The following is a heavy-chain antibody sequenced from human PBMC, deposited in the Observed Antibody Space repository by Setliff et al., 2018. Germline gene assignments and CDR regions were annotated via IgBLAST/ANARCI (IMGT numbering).Heavy chain of an antibody. Sequence: KTSETLSLTCTVSGGSISSGDYYWSWIRQPPGKGLEWIGYIYSSGSTYYNPSLRSRVTISLDTSKNQFSPKLTSVTAADTAVYYCAGGRRYDYGWDFDYWGQGTLVTVSS. CDR2: IYSSGST. CDR3: AGGRRYDYGWDFDY. CDR1: GGSISSGDYY. J-gene: IGHJ4*02. D-gene: IGHD4-17*01. V-gene: IGHV4-30-4*08.